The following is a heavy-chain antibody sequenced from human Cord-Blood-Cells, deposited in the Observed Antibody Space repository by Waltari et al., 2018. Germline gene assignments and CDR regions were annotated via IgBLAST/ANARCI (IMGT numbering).Heavy chain of an antibody. V-gene: IGHV1-24*01. CDR1: GYTLTELS. D-gene: IGHD3-16*01. J-gene: IGHJ3*02. CDR3: ATDQGGFDAFDI. Sequence: QVQLVQSGAEVKKPGASVKVSCKVSGYTLTELSMHWVRQAPGKGLEWMGGLDPEDGETIYAQKFHGRVTRTDDTSTDTAYMELSSLRSEDTAVYYCATDQGGFDAFDIWGQWTMVTVSS. CDR2: LDPEDGET.